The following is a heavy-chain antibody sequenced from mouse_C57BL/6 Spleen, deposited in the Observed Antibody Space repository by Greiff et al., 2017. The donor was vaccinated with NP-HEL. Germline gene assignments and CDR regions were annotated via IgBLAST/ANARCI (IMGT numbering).Heavy chain of an antibody. V-gene: IGHV1-64*01. CDR1: GYTFTSYW. J-gene: IGHJ4*01. Sequence: VQLQQPGAELVKPGASVKLSCKASGYTFTSYWMHWVKQRPGQGLEWIGMIHPNSGSTNYNEKFKSKATLTVDKSSSTAYMQLSSLTSEDSAVYYCASYGPGGAMDYWGQGTSVTVSS. CDR2: IHPNSGST. CDR3: ASYGPGGAMDY. D-gene: IGHD1-1*02.